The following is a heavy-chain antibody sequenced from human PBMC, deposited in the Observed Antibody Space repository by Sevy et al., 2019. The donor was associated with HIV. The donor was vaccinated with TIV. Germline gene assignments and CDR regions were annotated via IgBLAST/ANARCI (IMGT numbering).Heavy chain of an antibody. CDR1: GFSLRIYA. V-gene: IGHV3-23*01. Sequence: GGSLRLSCAASGFSLRIYAMNWVRQAPGKGLEWVSGIITGGGSTYYAGSVKGRFTISRDNSKSTLYLQMDSLRAEDTALYYCARDQPDTAWYDFDYWGQGTLVTVSS. D-gene: IGHD6-13*01. CDR2: IITGGGST. J-gene: IGHJ4*02. CDR3: ARDQPDTAWYDFDY.